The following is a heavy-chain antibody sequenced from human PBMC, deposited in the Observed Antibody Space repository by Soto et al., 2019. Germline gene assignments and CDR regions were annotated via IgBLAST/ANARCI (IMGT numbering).Heavy chain of an antibody. J-gene: IGHJ4*02. CDR1: GFTFGDYA. CDR2: IRSKAYGGTT. V-gene: IGHV3-49*03. D-gene: IGHD6-19*01. Sequence: GGSLRLSCTASGFTFGDYAMGWFRQAPGKGLEWVGFIRSKAYGGTTEYAASVKGRFTISRDDSKSIAYLQMNSLKTEETALYYCSSYQWLNDYCGQGSLVTVSA. CDR3: SSYQWLNDY.